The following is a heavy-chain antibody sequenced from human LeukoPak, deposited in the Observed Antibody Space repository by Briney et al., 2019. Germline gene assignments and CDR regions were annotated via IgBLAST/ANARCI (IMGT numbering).Heavy chain of an antibody. CDR3: AREPRYYDSSGYAFTGAFDI. J-gene: IGHJ3*02. V-gene: IGHV1-69*13. CDR1: GGTFSSYA. CDR2: IIPIFGTA. D-gene: IGHD3-22*01. Sequence: ASVKVSCKASGGTFSSYAISWVRQAPGQGLEWMGGIIPIFGTANYAQKFQGRVTITADESTSTAYMELSSLRSEDTAVYYCAREPRYYDSSGYAFTGAFDIWGQGTMVTVSS.